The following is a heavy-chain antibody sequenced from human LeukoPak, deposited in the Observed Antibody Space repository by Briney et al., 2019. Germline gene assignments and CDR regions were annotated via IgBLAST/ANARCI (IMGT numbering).Heavy chain of an antibody. CDR3: AKTGLYSSSSRGYFDY. Sequence: PVGSLRLSCAASGFTFSNYVMGWVRQPPGEGLQWVSVISGSGITTYYARSVKGRFTISRDNSKNTLYLQMNNLRAEDTAIYYCAKTGLYSSSSRGYFDYWGQGTLVTVSS. J-gene: IGHJ4*02. CDR1: GFTFSNYV. CDR2: ISGSGITT. V-gene: IGHV3-23*01. D-gene: IGHD6-6*01.